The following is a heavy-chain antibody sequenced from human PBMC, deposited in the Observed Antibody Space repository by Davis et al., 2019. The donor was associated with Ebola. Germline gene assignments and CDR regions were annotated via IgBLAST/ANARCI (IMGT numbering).Heavy chain of an antibody. CDR1: GFTFSSHA. CDR2: IKPDEGEK. Sequence: GESLKISCAASGFTFSSHAMNWVRQAPGKGPEWVAIIKPDEGEKYYVDSVKGRFTISRDNAKNSLFLQMDSLRDEDTALYYCASGDGRGRSYDMDVWGQGTTVTVSS. J-gene: IGHJ6*02. CDR3: ASGDGRGRSYDMDV. V-gene: IGHV3-7*03. D-gene: IGHD3/OR15-3a*01.